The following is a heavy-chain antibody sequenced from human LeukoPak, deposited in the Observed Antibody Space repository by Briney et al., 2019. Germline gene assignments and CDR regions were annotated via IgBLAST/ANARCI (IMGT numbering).Heavy chain of an antibody. D-gene: IGHD3-3*01. V-gene: IGHV3-23*01. J-gene: IGHJ4*02. CDR1: GFTFSSYA. CDR2: ISGSGSST. CDR3: ARFGGYLDY. Sequence: GGSLRLSCAASGFTFSSYAMTWVRQAPGKGLEWVSGISGSGSSTYYADSVKGRFTVSGDNSKNTLYLQMNSLRAEDTAVYYCARFGGYLDYWGQGTLVTVSS.